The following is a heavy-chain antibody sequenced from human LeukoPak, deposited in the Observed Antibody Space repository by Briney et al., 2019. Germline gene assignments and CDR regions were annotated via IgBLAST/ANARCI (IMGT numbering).Heavy chain of an antibody. D-gene: IGHD5-18*01. CDR3: ARGGGGFSHGRFDY. Sequence: SETLSLTCTVSSGSINNYYWSWIRQPPGKGPECIGYIYYSGRTNYKTSLKNRVTMSVDTSKNHLSLKLTSVNAADTAVYYCARGGGGFSHGRFDYWGLGTLVTVSS. J-gene: IGHJ4*02. CDR2: IYYSGRT. CDR1: SGSINNYY. V-gene: IGHV4-59*01.